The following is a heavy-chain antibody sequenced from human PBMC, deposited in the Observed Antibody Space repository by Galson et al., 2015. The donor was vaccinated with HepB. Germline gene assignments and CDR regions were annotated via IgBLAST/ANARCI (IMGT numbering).Heavy chain of an antibody. V-gene: IGHV1-18*01. Sequence: SVKVSCKASGYTLTSYGISWVRQAPGQGLEWMGWISAYNGNTNYAQKLQGRVTMTTDTSTSTAYMELRSLRSDDTAVYYCARDRRRGIAAAGPDCWGQGTLVTVSS. CDR1: GYTLTSYG. D-gene: IGHD6-13*01. CDR2: ISAYNGNT. CDR3: ARDRRRGIAAAGPDC. J-gene: IGHJ4*02.